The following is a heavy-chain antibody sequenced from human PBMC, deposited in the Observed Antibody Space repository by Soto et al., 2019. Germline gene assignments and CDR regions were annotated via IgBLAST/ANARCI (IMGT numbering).Heavy chain of an antibody. V-gene: IGHV4-4*02. CDR2: IYHSGST. D-gene: IGHD3-22*01. CDR1: GGSISSSNW. CDR3: ARVPYYYDSSGYYSRGGGYYGMDV. Sequence: SETLSLTCAVSGGSISSSNWWSWVRQPPGKGLEWIGEIYHSGSTNYNPSLKSRVTISVDKSKNQFSLKLSSVTAADTAVYYCARVPYYYDSSGYYSRGGGYYGMDVWGQGTTVTVSS. J-gene: IGHJ6*02.